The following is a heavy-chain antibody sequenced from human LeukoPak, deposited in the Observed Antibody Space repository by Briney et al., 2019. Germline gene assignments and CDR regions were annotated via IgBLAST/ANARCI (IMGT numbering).Heavy chain of an antibody. Sequence: PGGSLRLSCAASGFTFSSYAMSWVRQAPGKGLEWVSAISGSGGSTYYADSVKGRLTISRDNSKNTLYPQMNSLRAEDTAVYYCAKGGDGYYGSGSYFRYYYYYYGMDVWGQGTTVTVSS. CDR1: GFTFSSYA. CDR2: ISGSGGST. CDR3: AKGGDGYYGSGSYFRYYYYYYGMDV. D-gene: IGHD3-10*01. V-gene: IGHV3-23*01. J-gene: IGHJ6*02.